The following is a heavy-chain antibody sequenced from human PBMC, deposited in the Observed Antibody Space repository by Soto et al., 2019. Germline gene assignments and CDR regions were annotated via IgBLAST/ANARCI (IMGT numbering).Heavy chain of an antibody. V-gene: IGHV3-33*03. CDR1: GFTFSNYG. CDR2: IWYDGSGQ. Sequence: QVQLVESGGGLVQPGRSLRLSCVVSGFTFSNYGMHWVRQAPGKGLEWVADIWYDGSGQRYAGSVQGRFTISRDNSKNTLYLQINSLRVEDTAVYYCAKDEVSRKYYGYSLDVWGQGTTVTVSS. J-gene: IGHJ6*02. CDR3: AKDEVSRKYYGYSLDV. D-gene: IGHD2-8*01.